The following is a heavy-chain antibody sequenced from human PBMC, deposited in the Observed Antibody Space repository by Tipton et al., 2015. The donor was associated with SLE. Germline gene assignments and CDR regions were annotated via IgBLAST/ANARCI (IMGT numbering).Heavy chain of an antibody. CDR2: IYQSGGT. Sequence: TLSLTCTVSGGSTSNYYWSWIRQPPGKGLEWIGHIYQSGGTYYNPSLKGRVAISVDTSKNQFSLKLRSVTAADTALYYCARAKGSGTYSSGQFDSWGQGTLVTVSS. CDR3: ARAKGSGTYSSGQFDS. J-gene: IGHJ4*02. CDR1: GGSTSNYY. D-gene: IGHD3-10*01. V-gene: IGHV4-59*01.